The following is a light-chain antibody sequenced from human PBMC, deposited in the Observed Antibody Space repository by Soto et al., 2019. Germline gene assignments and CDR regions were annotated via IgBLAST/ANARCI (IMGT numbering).Light chain of an antibody. V-gene: IGKV1-39*01. Sequence: DIQMTQSPSSLSASVGDRVTITCRASQSISSYLNWYQQKPGKAPRLLIYAVSSLQCGVPSRFSGSGSGTDFTLTISSLQPEDFATYYCQQSYSTPLT. J-gene: IGKJ4*01. CDR1: QSISSY. CDR2: AVS. CDR3: QQSYSTPLT.